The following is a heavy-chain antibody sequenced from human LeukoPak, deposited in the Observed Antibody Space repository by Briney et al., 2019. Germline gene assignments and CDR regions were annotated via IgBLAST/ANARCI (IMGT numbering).Heavy chain of an antibody. CDR1: GGSISGGDYS. V-gene: IGHV4-30-4*01. J-gene: IGHJ4*02. D-gene: IGHD4-23*01. CDR3: ARTTVVTSSDY. CDR2: IYYSGST. Sequence: PSETLSLTCTVSGGSISGGDYSWSWIRQPPGKGLEWIGYIYYSGSTYYNPSVKSRVTISVDTSKNQFSLKLSSVTAADTAVYYCARTTVVTSSDYWGQGTLVTVSS.